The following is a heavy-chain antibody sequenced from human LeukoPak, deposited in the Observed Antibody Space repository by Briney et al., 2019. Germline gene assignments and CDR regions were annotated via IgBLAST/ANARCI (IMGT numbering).Heavy chain of an antibody. CDR2: ISGSGDST. J-gene: IGHJ4*02. V-gene: IGHV3-23*01. Sequence: GGSLRLSCAASGFTFSNYAMSWVCQAPGKGLEWVSTISGSGDSTYYADSVKGRFTISRDNTKNTLYLQMNSLRAEDTAIFYCAKGWEQLVASVFDYWGQGTLVTVSS. D-gene: IGHD6-6*01. CDR3: AKGWEQLVASVFDY. CDR1: GFTFSNYA.